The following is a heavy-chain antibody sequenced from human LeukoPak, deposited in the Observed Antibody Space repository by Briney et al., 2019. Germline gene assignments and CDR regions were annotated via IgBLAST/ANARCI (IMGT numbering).Heavy chain of an antibody. D-gene: IGHD3-22*01. Sequence: SETLSLTRTVSGGSISSGDYYWSWIRQPPGKGLEWIGYIYYSGSTYYNPSLKSRVTISVDTSKNQFSLKLSSVTAADTAVYYCARDRSGYGAFDIWGQGTMVTVSS. CDR3: ARDRSGYGAFDI. J-gene: IGHJ3*02. CDR2: IYYSGST. CDR1: GGSISSGDYY. V-gene: IGHV4-30-4*01.